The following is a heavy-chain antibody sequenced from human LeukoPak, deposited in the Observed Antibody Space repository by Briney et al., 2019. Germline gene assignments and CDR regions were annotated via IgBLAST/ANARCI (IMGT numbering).Heavy chain of an antibody. D-gene: IGHD2-2*01. CDR3: ARGSGYCSRTSCPS. J-gene: IGHJ5*02. V-gene: IGHV4-34*01. Sequence: SETVSLLYGVYGGFFSGYYWSWIRQPPGRGRECSREMNHSGSTNYNPSLKSRATISVDTSKNQFSLKVSSVTAADTAVYYCARGSGYCSRTSCPSWGQGTLVTVSS. CDR1: GGFFSGYY. CDR2: MNHSGST.